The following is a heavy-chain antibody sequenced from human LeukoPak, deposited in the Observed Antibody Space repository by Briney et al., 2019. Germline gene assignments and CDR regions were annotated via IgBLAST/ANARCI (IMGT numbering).Heavy chain of an antibody. CDR3: AREGREMTGFDY. D-gene: IGHD1-14*01. J-gene: IGHJ4*02. Sequence: GGSLRLSCAASGFTFSDYSMNWVRQAPGKGLEWISYIGISSGNTKYADSVKGRFTISRDNAKNSLYLQMNSLRVEDTAVYYCAREGREMTGFDYWGQGTLVTVSP. V-gene: IGHV3-48*04. CDR1: GFTFSDYS. CDR2: IGISSGNT.